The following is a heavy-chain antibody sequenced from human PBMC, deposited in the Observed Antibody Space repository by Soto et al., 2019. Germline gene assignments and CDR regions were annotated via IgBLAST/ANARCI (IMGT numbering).Heavy chain of an antibody. Sequence: GGSLRLSCAASGFTFSSYAMSWVRQAPGKGLEWVSAISGSGGSTYYADSVKGRFTISRDNSKNTLYLQMNSLRAEATAVYYCAKDLVSSSSPPNYYGMDVWGQGTTVTVSS. J-gene: IGHJ6*02. V-gene: IGHV3-23*01. D-gene: IGHD6-6*01. CDR3: AKDLVSSSSPPNYYGMDV. CDR1: GFTFSSYA. CDR2: ISGSGGST.